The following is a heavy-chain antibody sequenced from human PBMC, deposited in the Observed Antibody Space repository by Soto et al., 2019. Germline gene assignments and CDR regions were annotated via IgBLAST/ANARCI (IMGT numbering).Heavy chain of an antibody. J-gene: IGHJ4*02. CDR3: ARATIFGVVTDY. CDR2: ISYDGSNK. D-gene: IGHD3-3*01. Sequence: QVQLVESGGGVVQPGRSLRLSCAASGFTFSSYAMHWVRQAPGKGLEWVAVISYDGSNKYYADSVKGRFTISRDNSKNTLYLQMNSLRAEDTAVYYCARATIFGVVTDYWGQGTLVTVSS. CDR1: GFTFSSYA. V-gene: IGHV3-30-3*01.